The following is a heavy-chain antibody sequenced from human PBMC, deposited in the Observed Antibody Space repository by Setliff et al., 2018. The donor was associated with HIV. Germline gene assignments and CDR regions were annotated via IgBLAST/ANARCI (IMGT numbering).Heavy chain of an antibody. Sequence: SETLSLTCTVSGGSISSGSYYWSWIRQPAGKGLEWIGRIYTSGSTNYNPSLKSRVTISVDTSKKQFSLGLSSVAAADTAVYYCARDGPLVVPTAIGANYYYYGMDVWGQGTTVTVSS. CDR1: GGSISSGSYY. V-gene: IGHV4-61*02. CDR2: IYTSGST. CDR3: ARDGPLVVPTAIGANYYYYGMDV. D-gene: IGHD2-2*01. J-gene: IGHJ6*02.